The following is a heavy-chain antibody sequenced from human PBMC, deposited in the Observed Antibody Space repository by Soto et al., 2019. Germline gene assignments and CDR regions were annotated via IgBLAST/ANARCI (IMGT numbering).Heavy chain of an antibody. CDR1: GYTFTSYG. Sequence: ASVKVSCKASGYTFTSYGISGVRQAPGQGLEWMGWISAYNGSTNYAQKLQGRVTMTTDTSTSTAYMELRSLRSDDTAVYYCARAGITLEENYYYYGMDVWGQGTTVTVSS. D-gene: IGHD3-16*01. CDR3: ARAGITLEENYYYYGMDV. J-gene: IGHJ6*02. CDR2: ISAYNGST. V-gene: IGHV1-18*01.